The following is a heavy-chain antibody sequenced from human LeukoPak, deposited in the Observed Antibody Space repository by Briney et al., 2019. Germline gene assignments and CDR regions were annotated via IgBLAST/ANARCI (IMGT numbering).Heavy chain of an antibody. J-gene: IGHJ4*02. CDR3: TTITMIREHEDY. D-gene: IGHD3-10*01. CDR1: GFTFSKAW. V-gene: IGHV3-15*01. CDR2: IKSKTDGGTT. Sequence: PGGSLRLSCAASGFTFSKAWMSWVRQAPGKGLEWVGRIKSKTDGGTTDHAAPVKGRFTISRDDSRNTLSLQMNSLKTEDTAVYYCTTITMIREHEDYWGQGTLVTVSS.